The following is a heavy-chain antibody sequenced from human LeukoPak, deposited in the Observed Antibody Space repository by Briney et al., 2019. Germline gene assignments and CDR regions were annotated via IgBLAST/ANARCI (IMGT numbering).Heavy chain of an antibody. D-gene: IGHD2-21*01. V-gene: IGHV3-33*06. CDR1: GFTFSVYG. J-gene: IGHJ5*02. CDR3: AKSGTSDWDWFDP. CDR2: MWYDGSNK. Sequence: GGSLRLSCAASGFTFSVYGMHWVRQAPGKGLEWVAVMWYDGSNKYYADSVKGRFTISRDNSKNTLYLEMSSLRAEDTAVYYCAKSGTSDWDWFDPWGQGTLVTVSS.